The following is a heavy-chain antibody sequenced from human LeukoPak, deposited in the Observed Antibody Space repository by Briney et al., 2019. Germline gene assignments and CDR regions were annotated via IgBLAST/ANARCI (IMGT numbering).Heavy chain of an antibody. J-gene: IGHJ3*01. V-gene: IGHV4-4*02. CDR3: ARDWSV. CDR1: GGSISSSNW. CDR2: IFHTGTT. Sequence: SETLSLTCAVSGGSISSSNWWSWVRQPPGKGLEWIGRIFHTGTTYYNPSLKTRLTISVDTSKNQFSLKLTSVTASDTAVYYCARDWSVWGQGTMVAVSS.